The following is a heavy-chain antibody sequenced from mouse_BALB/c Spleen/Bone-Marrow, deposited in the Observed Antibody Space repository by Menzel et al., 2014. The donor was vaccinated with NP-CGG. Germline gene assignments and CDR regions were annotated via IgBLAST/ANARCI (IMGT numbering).Heavy chain of an antibody. D-gene: IGHD2-14*01. V-gene: IGHV4-1*02. J-gene: IGHJ2*01. CDR3: AKPFYRYDPPAY. CDR2: INPDSSTI. Sequence: EVKLQESGGGLVQPGGSLKLSCAASGFDFSRYWMSWVRQAPGKGLEWIGEINPDSSTINYTPSLKDKFIISRDNAKNTLYLQMSKLRSENTALHYCAKPFYRYDPPAYWGQGTTLTVSS. CDR1: GFDFSRYW.